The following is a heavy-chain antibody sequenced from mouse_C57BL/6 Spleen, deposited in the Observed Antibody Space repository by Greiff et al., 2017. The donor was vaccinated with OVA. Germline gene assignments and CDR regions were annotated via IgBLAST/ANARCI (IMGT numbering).Heavy chain of an antibody. J-gene: IGHJ2*01. D-gene: IGHD3-1*01. CDR2: INPSTGGT. CDR1: GYSFTGYY. CDR3: ARSGLYYFDY. V-gene: IGHV1-42*01. Sequence: VQLQQSGPELVKPGASVKISCKASGYSFTGYYMNWVKQSPEKSLEWIGEINPSTGGTTYNQKFKAKATLTVDKSSSTAYMQLKSLTSEDSAVYYCARSGLYYFDYWGQGTTLTVSS.